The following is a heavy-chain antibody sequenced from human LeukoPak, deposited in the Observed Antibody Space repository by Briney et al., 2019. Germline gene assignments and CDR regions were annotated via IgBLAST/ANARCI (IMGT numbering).Heavy chain of an antibody. J-gene: IGHJ4*02. CDR3: ATLGYSYGTDY. V-gene: IGHV4-61*02. CDR2: IHSSGST. CDR1: GGSISSGTYY. Sequence: SETLSLTCTVSGGSISSGTYYWRWIRQPAGKGLEWIGRIHSSGSTNYNPSLKSGVTISVDTSKNPFSLKLTAVTAADTAVYYCATLGYSYGTDYWGQGTLVTVSS. D-gene: IGHD5-18*01.